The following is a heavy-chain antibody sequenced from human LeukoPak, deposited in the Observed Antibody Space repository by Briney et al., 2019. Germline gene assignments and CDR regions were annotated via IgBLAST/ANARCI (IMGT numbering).Heavy chain of an antibody. D-gene: IGHD3-10*01. Sequence: PGGSLRLSCAASGFTFSNAWMSWVRQAPGKGLEWVGRIKSKTDGGTTDYAAPVKGRFTISRDDSKNTLYLQMNSLKTEDTAVYYCTGTGLWFGSNWFDPWGQGTLVTVSS. V-gene: IGHV3-15*01. J-gene: IGHJ5*02. CDR2: IKSKTDGGTT. CDR1: GFTFSNAW. CDR3: TGTGLWFGSNWFDP.